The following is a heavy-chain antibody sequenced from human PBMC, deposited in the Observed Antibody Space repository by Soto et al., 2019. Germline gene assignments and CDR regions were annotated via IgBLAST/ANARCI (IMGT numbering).Heavy chain of an antibody. Sequence: QVQLQESGPGLVKPSQTLSLTCTVSGGSIRSGGYYWTWIRQYPGKGLEWIGYIFYSGTTYYNPSLKSRVTISLGTSTNQFSPKLSSVTAANTAVYYCARQPTYDFWSPYYFDYWGQGSLVTVSS. V-gene: IGHV4-31*03. D-gene: IGHD3-3*01. CDR3: ARQPTYDFWSPYYFDY. CDR1: GGSIRSGGYY. J-gene: IGHJ4*02. CDR2: IFYSGTT.